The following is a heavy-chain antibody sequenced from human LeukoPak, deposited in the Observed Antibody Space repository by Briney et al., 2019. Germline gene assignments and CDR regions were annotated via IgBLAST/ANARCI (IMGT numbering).Heavy chain of an antibody. Sequence: SETLSLTCTVSAGSFISSSHHWGWIRQSPGKGLEWIGTVYYGRTTYYNPSLDGRVTISLDTSANHFSLQLNSVTAADTAVYYCVRQDGRGGATMGVFDSWGQGPLVTVSS. J-gene: IGHJ5*01. D-gene: IGHD5-12*01. CDR3: VRQDGRGGATMGVFDS. CDR2: VYYGRTT. V-gene: IGHV4-39*01. CDR1: AGSFISSSHH.